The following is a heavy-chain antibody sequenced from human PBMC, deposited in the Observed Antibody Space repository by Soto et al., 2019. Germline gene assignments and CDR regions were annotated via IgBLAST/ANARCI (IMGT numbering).Heavy chain of an antibody. V-gene: IGHV4-30-2*01. D-gene: IGHD4-17*01. CDR1: GGSISSRGYS. CDR2: IYHGGST. Sequence: SETLSLTCAVSGGSISSRGYSWSWIRQPPGKGLEWIGYIYHGGSTDYNPSLKSRVTISVERSENQFSLRLSSVTAADTAVYYCARGGDYVEGDYFGTDVWVQGITVTVSS. CDR3: ARGGDYVEGDYFGTDV. J-gene: IGHJ6*02.